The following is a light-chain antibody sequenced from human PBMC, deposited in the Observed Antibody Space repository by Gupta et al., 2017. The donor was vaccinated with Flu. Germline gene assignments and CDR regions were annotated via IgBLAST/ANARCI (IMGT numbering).Light chain of an antibody. J-gene: IGLJ3*02. V-gene: IGLV2-23*02. CDR1: NSDVGNYNY. CDR2: EVS. CDR3: SSDARSYNWV. Sequence: QSSLTQPASGSGSPGQSITISCTGTNSDVGNYNYVSWYQQYPGKAHKVMIYEVSKRPAGLSSLFSGSKSGNTASLTISGREAEDAADYYNSSDARSYNWVFGGGTKLTVL.